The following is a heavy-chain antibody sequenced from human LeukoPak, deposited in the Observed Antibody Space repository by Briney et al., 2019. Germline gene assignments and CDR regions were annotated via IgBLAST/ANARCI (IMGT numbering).Heavy chain of an antibody. CDR3: ARDQRGGSYWVAFDY. J-gene: IGHJ4*02. D-gene: IGHD1-26*01. V-gene: IGHV4-4*07. CDR2: IYTSGST. CDR1: GGSISSYY. Sequence: SETLSLTCTVSGGSISSYYWSWIRQPAGKGLEWIGRIYTSGSTNYNPSLKSRVTISVDTSKNQFSLKLSSVTAADTAVYYCARDQRGGSYWVAFDYWGQGTLVTVSS.